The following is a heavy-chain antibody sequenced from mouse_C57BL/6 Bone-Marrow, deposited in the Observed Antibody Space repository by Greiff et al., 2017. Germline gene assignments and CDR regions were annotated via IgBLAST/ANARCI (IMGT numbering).Heavy chain of an antibody. D-gene: IGHD1-1*01. CDR3: TRPYYYGSSYHAMDY. J-gene: IGHJ4*01. V-gene: IGHV1-15*01. CDR2: IDPETGGT. Sequence: QVQLKESGAELVRPGASVTLSCKASGYTFTDYEMHWVKQTPVHGLEWIGAIDPETGGTAYNQKFKGKAILTADKSSSTAYMELRSLTSEDSAVYYCTRPYYYGSSYHAMDYWGQGTSVTVSS. CDR1: GYTFTDYE.